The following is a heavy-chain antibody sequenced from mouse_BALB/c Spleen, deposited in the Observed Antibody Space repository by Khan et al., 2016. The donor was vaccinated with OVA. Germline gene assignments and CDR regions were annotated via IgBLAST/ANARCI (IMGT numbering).Heavy chain of an antibody. CDR3: ASANYYGSGLYAMDY. Sequence: DLVKPGASVKLSCKASGYTFTSYWINWTKQRPGQGLEWIGQIAPGSDSSYYSEMFKGKATLTVDTSSSTAYIQLSSLSSEDSAVYIGASANYYGSGLYAMDYWGQGTSVTVSS. V-gene: IGHV1S41*01. CDR2: IAPGSDSS. J-gene: IGHJ4*01. CDR1: GYTFTSYW. D-gene: IGHD1-1*01.